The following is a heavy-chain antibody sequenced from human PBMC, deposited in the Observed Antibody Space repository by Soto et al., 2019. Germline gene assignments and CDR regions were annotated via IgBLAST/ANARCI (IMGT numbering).Heavy chain of an antibody. V-gene: IGHV3-23*01. CDR2: LSGSGDTT. CDR3: AKGTQFFYYYAMDV. J-gene: IGHJ6*02. Sequence: LXLTCAGSGVTFSSYCMNWVLQAPGKGLEWVSALSGSGDTTYYADSVRGRFSISRDNSKNTLYLQMSSLRGEDTAVYYCAKGTQFFYYYAMDVWGQGTTVTVSS. CDR1: GVTFSSYC.